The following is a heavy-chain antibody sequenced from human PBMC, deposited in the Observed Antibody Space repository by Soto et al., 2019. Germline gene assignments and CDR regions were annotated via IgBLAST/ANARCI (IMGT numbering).Heavy chain of an antibody. CDR3: AGSGWYGPNYFDY. Sequence: SETLSLTCTVSGGSISSYYGSWIRQPPGKGLEWIGYIYYSGSTNYNPSLKSRVTISVDTSKNQFSLKLSSVTAADTAVYYCAGSGWYGPNYFDYWGQGTLVTVSS. CDR2: IYYSGST. J-gene: IGHJ4*02. CDR1: GGSISSYY. D-gene: IGHD6-19*01. V-gene: IGHV4-59*01.